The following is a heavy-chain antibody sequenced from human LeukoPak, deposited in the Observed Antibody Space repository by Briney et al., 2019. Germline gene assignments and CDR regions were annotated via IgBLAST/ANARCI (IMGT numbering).Heavy chain of an antibody. V-gene: IGHV1-69*13. CDR1: GGTFSSYA. CDR3: ASSYYDFWSGYDYRYYYMDV. CDR2: IIPIFGTA. J-gene: IGHJ6*03. Sequence: ASVKVSCKASGGTFSSYAISWVRQAPGQGLEWMGGIIPIFGTANYAQKFQGRVTITADESTSTAYMELSSLRSEDTAVYYCASSYYDFWSGYDYRYYYMDVWGKGTTVTVSS. D-gene: IGHD3-3*01.